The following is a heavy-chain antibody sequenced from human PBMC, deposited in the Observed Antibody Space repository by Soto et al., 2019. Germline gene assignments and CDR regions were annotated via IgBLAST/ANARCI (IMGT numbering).Heavy chain of an antibody. CDR2: ISYSGST. J-gene: IGHJ5*02. CDR1: GGSISSGDYY. CDR3: ARQPDYMPAAWIFGP. D-gene: IGHD6-13*01. Sequence: SETLSLTCTVSGGSISSGDYYWSWIRQHPGKGLEWIGYISYSGSTYYNPSLKSRVTVSVATSKNQCSLKLNSVTAADTAVYYCARQPDYMPAAWIFGPWGQGTQVTVSS. V-gene: IGHV4-31*02.